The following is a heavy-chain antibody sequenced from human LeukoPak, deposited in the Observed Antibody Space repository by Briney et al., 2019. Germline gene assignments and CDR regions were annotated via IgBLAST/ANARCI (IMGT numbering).Heavy chain of an antibody. CDR3: ARGRATVTTHWLDP. CDR1: GYTFTSYD. D-gene: IGHD4-11*01. J-gene: IGHJ5*02. Sequence: ASVKVSCKASGYTFTSYDINWVRQATGHGLEWMGWMNPNSGNIAYAQKFQGRVTITRNTSINTAYMELSSLTSEDTAMYHCARGRATVTTHWLDPWGQGTLVAVSS. CDR2: MNPNSGNI. V-gene: IGHV1-8*03.